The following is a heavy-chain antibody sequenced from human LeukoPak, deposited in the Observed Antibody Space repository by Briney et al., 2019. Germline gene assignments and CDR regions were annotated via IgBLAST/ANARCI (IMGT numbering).Heavy chain of an antibody. Sequence: SQTLSRTCAISGDSVSSNSAAWNWIRQSPSRGREWPGRTYYRSKWYNDYAVSVKSRITINPDTSKNQFSLQLNSVTPEDTAVYYCARGSGIAVAGTCFDYRGQGTLVTVSS. J-gene: IGHJ4*02. CDR1: GDSVSSNSAA. V-gene: IGHV6-1*01. CDR2: TYYRSKWYN. D-gene: IGHD6-19*01. CDR3: ARGSGIAVAGTCFDY.